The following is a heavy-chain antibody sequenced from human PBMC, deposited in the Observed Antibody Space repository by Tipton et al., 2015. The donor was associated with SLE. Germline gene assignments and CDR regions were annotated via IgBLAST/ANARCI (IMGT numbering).Heavy chain of an antibody. CDR2: MYSSGGA. V-gene: IGHV4-4*08. J-gene: IGHJ6*03. CDR1: GGSISGYS. D-gene: IGHD3-3*01. Sequence: LRLSCTVSGGSISGYSWSWIRQPPGKGLEWIGYMYSSGGANYNPSLKSRVTISIDTSKMQFSLKLTSVTAADTAVYYCVRDLGQDYDYWSGNSFYYMDVWGKGTTVTVSS. CDR3: VRDLGQDYDYWSGNSFYYMDV.